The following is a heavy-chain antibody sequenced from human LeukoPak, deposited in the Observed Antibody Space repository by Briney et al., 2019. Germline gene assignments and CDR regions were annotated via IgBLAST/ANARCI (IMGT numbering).Heavy chain of an antibody. CDR3: AREPRSGYYYDSSGYSDAFDI. Sequence: GGSLRLSCAASGFTVSSNYMSWVRQAPGKGLEWVSVIYSGGNTYYADSVKGRFTISRDNSKNTLYLQMNSLRAEDTAVYYCAREPRSGYYYDSSGYSDAFDIWGQGTMVTVSS. CDR1: GFTVSSNY. J-gene: IGHJ3*02. CDR2: IYSGGNT. D-gene: IGHD3-22*01. V-gene: IGHV3-66*01.